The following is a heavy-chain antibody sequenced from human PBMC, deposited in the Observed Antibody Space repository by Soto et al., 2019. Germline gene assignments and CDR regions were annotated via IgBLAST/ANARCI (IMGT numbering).Heavy chain of an antibody. V-gene: IGHV3-64*07. CDR2: ISSFGGDT. CDR3: ARQLGSCGGGNCRSDY. J-gene: IGHJ4*02. D-gene: IGHD2-15*01. Sequence: EVQVVESGGGLVQPGGSLRLSCAASGFTFSDYTMTWVRQAPGKGLEYVSAISSFGGDTYYADSVKGRFTISRDNSKNTVYLQVGSLRGEDTAVYFCARQLGSCGGGNCRSDYWGQGTLVTVSA. CDR1: GFTFSDYT.